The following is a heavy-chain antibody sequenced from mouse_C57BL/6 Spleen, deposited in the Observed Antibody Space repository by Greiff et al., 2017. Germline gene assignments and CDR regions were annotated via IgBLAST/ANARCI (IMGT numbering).Heavy chain of an antibody. CDR3: ARGYYYGSSPYWYFDV. D-gene: IGHD1-1*01. CDR2: IYPGDGDT. V-gene: IGHV1-80*01. Sequence: LVESGAELVKPGASVKISCKASGYAFSSYWMNWVKQRPGKGLEWIGQIYPGDGDTNYNGKFKGKATLTADKSSSTAYMQLSSLTSEDSAVYFCARGYYYGSSPYWYFDVWGTGTTVTVSS. J-gene: IGHJ1*03. CDR1: GYAFSSYW.